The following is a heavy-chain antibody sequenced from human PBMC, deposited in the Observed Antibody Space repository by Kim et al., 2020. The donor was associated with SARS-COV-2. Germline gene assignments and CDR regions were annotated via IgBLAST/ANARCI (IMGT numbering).Heavy chain of an antibody. V-gene: IGHV4-34*01. D-gene: IGHD1-26*01. J-gene: IGHJ4*02. CDR2: INHSGST. CDR3: ARVSRWELRYFDY. CDR1: GGSFSGYY. Sequence: SETLSLTCAVYGGSFSGYYWSWIRQPPGKGLEWIGEINHSGSTNYNPSLKSRVTISVDTSKNQFSLKLSSVTAADTAVYYCARVSRWELRYFDYWGQGTLVTVSS.